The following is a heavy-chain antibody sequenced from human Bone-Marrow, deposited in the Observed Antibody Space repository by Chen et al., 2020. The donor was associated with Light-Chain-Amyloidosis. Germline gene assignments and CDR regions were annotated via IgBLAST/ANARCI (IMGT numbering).Heavy chain of an antibody. Sequence: QLQLQEAGPGLVKPSETLSLTCTISGGSITSSGYYWGWFRQPPGKGLEWVATVYYGGSTYYNPALKNLVLISVDTSRNQFSLKLASVTASDTAVYFCARNCTSEIRGGWFDPWGPGTLVTVSS. D-gene: IGHD2-8*01. CDR3: ARNCTSEIRGGWFDP. J-gene: IGHJ5*02. CDR1: GGSITSSGYY. CDR2: VYYGGST. V-gene: IGHV4-39*01.